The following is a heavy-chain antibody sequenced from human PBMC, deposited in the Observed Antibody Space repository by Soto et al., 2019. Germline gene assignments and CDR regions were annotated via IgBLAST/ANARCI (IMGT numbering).Heavy chain of an antibody. CDR3: ARGVRSGRYDL. Sequence: QVQLVESGGGVVQPGRSLRLSCAASGFTFRNYGMHWVRQAPGKGLEWLAVIWYDGSNKYYADSVKGRFTISRDNSKNARYLGLNSLKDEDTAVYYCARGVRSGRYDLWGQGTLVIVSS. J-gene: IGHJ5*02. CDR1: GFTFRNYG. V-gene: IGHV3-33*01. CDR2: IWYDGSNK. D-gene: IGHD3-10*02.